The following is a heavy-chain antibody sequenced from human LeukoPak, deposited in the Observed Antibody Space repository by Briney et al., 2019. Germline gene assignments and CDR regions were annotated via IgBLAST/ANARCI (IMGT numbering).Heavy chain of an antibody. Sequence: GGSLRLSCAASGFTFSSYWMSWVRQAPGKGLEWVANIKQDGSEKYYVDSVKGRFTISRDNAKNSLYLQMNSLRAEDTAVYYCASAKYYDFWSGYLGGYYFDYWGQGTLVTVSS. CDR3: ASAKYYDFWSGYLGGYYFDY. V-gene: IGHV3-7*01. D-gene: IGHD3-3*01. CDR1: GFTFSSYW. CDR2: IKQDGSEK. J-gene: IGHJ4*02.